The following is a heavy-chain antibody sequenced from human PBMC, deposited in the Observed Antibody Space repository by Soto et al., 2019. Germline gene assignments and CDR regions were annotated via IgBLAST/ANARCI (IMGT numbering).Heavy chain of an antibody. CDR3: ARSLLNVILPLAY. CDR2: TNTLSGDT. J-gene: IGHJ4*02. Sequence: QVQLVQSGAEVKKPGASVKVSCKASGYTFSGYYMHWVRQAPGQGLEWMGWTNTLSGDTSFPQKFQGRLAMTRDTYIDTAFMEVSRLTSDDTAIYYCARSLLNVILPLAYWGQGTLVSVSS. V-gene: IGHV1-2*02. CDR1: GYTFSGYY. D-gene: IGHD3-3*02.